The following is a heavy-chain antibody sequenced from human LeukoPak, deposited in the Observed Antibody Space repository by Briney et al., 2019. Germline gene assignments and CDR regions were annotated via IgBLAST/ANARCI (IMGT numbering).Heavy chain of an antibody. J-gene: IGHJ3*01. V-gene: IGHV1-69*11. Sequence: ASVKVSCKSSGGTISTHAINWVRQAPGQGLEWMGRIIPILSQTNYALKFRGRFTMTADESTNTAYMELSSLKSEDTAVYFCAKDRGSDAFDLWGQGTVVTVSS. D-gene: IGHD3-10*01. CDR1: GGTISTHA. CDR3: AKDRGSDAFDL. CDR2: IIPILSQT.